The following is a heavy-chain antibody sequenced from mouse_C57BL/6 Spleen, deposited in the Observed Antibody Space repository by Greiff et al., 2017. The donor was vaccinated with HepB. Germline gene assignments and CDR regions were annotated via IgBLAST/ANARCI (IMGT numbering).Heavy chain of an antibody. CDR3: ARRNYGSSYDFDV. J-gene: IGHJ1*03. V-gene: IGHV1-18*01. CDR2: INPNNGGT. CDR1: GYTFTDYN. D-gene: IGHD1-1*01. Sequence: DVKLQESGPELVKPGASVKIPCKASGYTFTDYNMDWVKQSHGKSLEWIGDINPNNGGTIYNQKFKGKATLTVDKSSSTAYMELRSLTSEDTAVYYCARRNYGSSYDFDVWGTGTTVTVSS.